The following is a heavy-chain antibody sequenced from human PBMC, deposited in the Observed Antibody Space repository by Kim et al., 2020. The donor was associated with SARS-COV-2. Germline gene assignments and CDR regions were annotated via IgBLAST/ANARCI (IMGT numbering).Heavy chain of an antibody. CDR1: GFTFDDYA. CDR2: ISWNSGSI. CDR3: AKDSALEPARRGYFDY. D-gene: IGHD6-6*01. Sequence: GGSLRLSCAASGFTFDDYAMHWVRQAPGKGLEWVSGISWNSGSIGYADSVKGRFTISRDNAKNSLYLQMNSLRAEDTALYYCAKDSALEPARRGYFDYWGQGTLVTVSS. J-gene: IGHJ4*02. V-gene: IGHV3-9*01.